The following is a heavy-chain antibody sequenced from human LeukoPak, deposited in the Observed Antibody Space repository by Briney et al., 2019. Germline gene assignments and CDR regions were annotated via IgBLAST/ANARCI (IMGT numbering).Heavy chain of an antibody. J-gene: IGHJ6*03. Sequence: SETLSLTCTVSGGSISSYYWSWIRQPPGKGLEWIGYIYYSGSTNYNPSLKSRVTISVDTSKNQFSLKLSSVTAADTAVYYCAITRRGATSYYYYMDVWGKGTTVTISS. CDR1: GGSISSYY. CDR3: AITRRGATSYYYYMDV. CDR2: IYYSGST. D-gene: IGHD1-26*01. V-gene: IGHV4-59*01.